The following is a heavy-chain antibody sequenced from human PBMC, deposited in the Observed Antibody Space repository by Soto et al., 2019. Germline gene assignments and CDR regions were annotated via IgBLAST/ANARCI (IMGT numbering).Heavy chain of an antibody. Sequence: GESLKISCKGSGYSFTSYWIGWVRQMPGKGLEWMGIIYPGDSDTRYSPSFQGQVTISADKSISTAYRRWSSLKASDTAMYYCAREGYSCSSGRNYKWFGPWGQGTLVRVSS. CDR3: AREGYSCSSGRNYKWFGP. J-gene: IGHJ5*02. D-gene: IGHD6-6*01. CDR1: GYSFTSYW. V-gene: IGHV5-51*01. CDR2: IYPGDSDT.